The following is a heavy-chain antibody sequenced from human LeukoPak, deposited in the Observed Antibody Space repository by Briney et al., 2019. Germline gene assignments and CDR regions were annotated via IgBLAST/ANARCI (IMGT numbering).Heavy chain of an antibody. Sequence: GGSLRLSCAASGFTFSTYGMHWVRQAPGKGLEWVAFIRYDGSNKYYADSVKGRFTISRDNTKNSLYLQMNSLRAEDTAVYYCARATVAGFDYWGQGTLVTVSS. CDR3: ARATVAGFDY. V-gene: IGHV3-30*02. J-gene: IGHJ4*02. D-gene: IGHD6-19*01. CDR2: IRYDGSNK. CDR1: GFTFSTYG.